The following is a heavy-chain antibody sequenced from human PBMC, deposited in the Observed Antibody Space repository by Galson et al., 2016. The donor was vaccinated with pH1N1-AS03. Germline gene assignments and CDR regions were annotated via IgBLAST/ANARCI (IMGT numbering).Heavy chain of an antibody. J-gene: IGHJ3*02. CDR2: IYYSGST. V-gene: IGHV4-31*03. Sequence: TLSLTCTVSGASISDGGYYWSWIRHFPGKGLEWIGYIYYSGSTYYKPSLKSRLTISVDTSKNQFSLKLNSVTAADTAVYYCARDRHDYGPDPFDIWGQGTMVTVSS. CDR1: GASISDGGYY. CDR3: ARDRHDYGPDPFDI. D-gene: IGHD4-17*01.